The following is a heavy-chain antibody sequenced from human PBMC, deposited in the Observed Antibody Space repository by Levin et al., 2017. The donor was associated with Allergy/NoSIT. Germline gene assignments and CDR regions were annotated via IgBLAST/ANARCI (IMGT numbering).Heavy chain of an antibody. D-gene: IGHD6-19*01. Sequence: ASVKVSCKVSGNTFIGYYMNWVRQAPGQRLEWMGRINPNSGDTKYAQKFQGRVTMTRDISISTVYMELSRLTSDDTATYYCARHKHWESSSGWGQGTLITVSS. CDR3: ARHKHWESSSG. V-gene: IGHV1-2*06. CDR2: INPNSGDT. J-gene: IGHJ4*02. CDR1: GNTFIGYY.